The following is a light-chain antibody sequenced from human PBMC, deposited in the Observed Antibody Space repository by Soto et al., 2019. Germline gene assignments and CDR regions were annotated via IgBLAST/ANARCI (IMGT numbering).Light chain of an antibody. CDR1: NSDIGGYNY. V-gene: IGLV2-11*01. CDR2: DVS. J-gene: IGLJ3*02. CDR3: CSYAANFNFWV. Sequence: QSALTQPRSVSGSPGQSVTISCTGTNSDIGGYNYVSWYQQHPGKAPKVMIYDVSRRPSGVPDRFSGSKSGNTASLTISGLHAEDEADYYCCSYAANFNFWVFGGGTKVTVL.